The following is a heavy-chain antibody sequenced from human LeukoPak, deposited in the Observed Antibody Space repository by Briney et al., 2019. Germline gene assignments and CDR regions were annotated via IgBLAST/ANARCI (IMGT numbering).Heavy chain of an antibody. CDR2: IYPGDSDT. V-gene: IGHV5-51*01. CDR3: ARRSHFDRPDF. J-gene: IGHJ4*02. Sequence: GESLKISWKGSGYSFTNYWIGLVRQVPGKGLGWIGIIYPGDSDTIHSPVFQGQVPISADKSISTAYLQWSSLNASDSAMYYCARRSHFDRPDFWGQGTLVTVSS. CDR1: GYSFTNYW. D-gene: IGHD3-22*01.